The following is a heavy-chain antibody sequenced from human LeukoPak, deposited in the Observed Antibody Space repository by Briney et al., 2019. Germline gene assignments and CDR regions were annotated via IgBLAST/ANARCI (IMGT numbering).Heavy chain of an antibody. J-gene: IGHJ4*02. CDR3: ARDGKIWFGEDHLDY. D-gene: IGHD3-10*01. Sequence: PGGSRRLSCAASGFTFSSYEMNWVRQAPGKGLEWVSYISSSGSTIYYADSVKGRFTISRDNAKNSLYLQMNSLRAEDTAVYYCARDGKIWFGEDHLDYWGQGTLVTVSS. V-gene: IGHV3-48*03. CDR1: GFTFSSYE. CDR2: ISSSGSTI.